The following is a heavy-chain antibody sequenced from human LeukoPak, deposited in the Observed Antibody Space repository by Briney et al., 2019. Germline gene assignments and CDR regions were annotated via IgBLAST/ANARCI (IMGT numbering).Heavy chain of an antibody. CDR3: ARETYCTSTTCPIGDHFDY. V-gene: IGHV3-53*01. CDR2: IYSDNT. J-gene: IGHJ4*02. D-gene: IGHD2-2*01. CDR1: GFTVSSNS. Sequence: GGSLRLSCTVSGFTVSSNSMSWVRQAPGKGLEWVSFIYSDNTHYSDSVKGRFTISRDNAKNSLYLQMNSLRAEDTAVYYCARETYCTSTTCPIGDHFDYWGQGTLVTVSS.